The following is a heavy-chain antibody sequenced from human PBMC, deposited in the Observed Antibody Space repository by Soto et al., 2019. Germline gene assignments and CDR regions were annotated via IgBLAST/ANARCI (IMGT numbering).Heavy chain of an antibody. CDR2: IYYSGST. V-gene: IGHV4-31*11. Sequence: SETLSLTCAVSGGSISSGGNSWSWIRQHPGKGLEWIGYIYYSGSTYYNPSLKSRFTISVDTSKNQFSLKLSSVTAADTAVYYCARSYGYGVFDIWGQGTMVTVSS. CDR1: GGSISSGGNS. D-gene: IGHD5-18*01. J-gene: IGHJ3*02. CDR3: ARSYGYGVFDI.